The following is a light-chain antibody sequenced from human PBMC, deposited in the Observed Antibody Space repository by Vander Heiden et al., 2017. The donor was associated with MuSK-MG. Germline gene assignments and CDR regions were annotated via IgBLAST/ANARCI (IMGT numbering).Light chain of an antibody. CDR2: YKSDSDK. CDR3: MIWYSSTWV. J-gene: IGLJ3*02. CDR1: SVINSGISM. Sequence: QAVLTRPSSLSASPGASASLTCTLHSVINSGISMVYWFQQKPGGPPRFLLNYKSDSDKRQGSGVPSRFSGSKDVSANAGILLISGLHSEDEADYYCMIWYSSTWVFGGGTKLTVL. V-gene: IGLV5-45*03.